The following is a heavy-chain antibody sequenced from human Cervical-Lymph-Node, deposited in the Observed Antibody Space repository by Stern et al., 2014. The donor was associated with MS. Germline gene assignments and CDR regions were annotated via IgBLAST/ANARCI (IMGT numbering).Heavy chain of an antibody. V-gene: IGHV5-51*01. Sequence: EVQLVESGPEVKRPGESLKISCKASGYTFTSYWIGWVRQMPGQGREWMSFIFPGGSDIRYSPSFQGQVTISADKSSSPAYLQWNNLKASDTAIYYCARQRYFDYWGQGTLVTVSS. CDR3: ARQRYFDY. CDR2: IFPGGSDI. J-gene: IGHJ4*02. CDR1: GYTFTSYW.